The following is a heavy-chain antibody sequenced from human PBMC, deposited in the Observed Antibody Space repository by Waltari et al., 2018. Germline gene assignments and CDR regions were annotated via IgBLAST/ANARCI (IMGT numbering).Heavy chain of an antibody. J-gene: IGHJ6*03. Sequence: QVQLQQWGAGLLKPSETLSLTCAVYGGSFSGYYWSWIRQPPGKGLEWIGEINHSGSTNYNPSLKSRVTISVDTSKNQFSLKLSSVTAADTAVYYCARGTYNKYSSGWYEWYYYYMDVWGKGTTVTVSS. CDR3: ARGTYNKYSSGWYEWYYYYMDV. V-gene: IGHV4-34*01. CDR2: INHSGST. D-gene: IGHD6-19*01. CDR1: GGSFSGYY.